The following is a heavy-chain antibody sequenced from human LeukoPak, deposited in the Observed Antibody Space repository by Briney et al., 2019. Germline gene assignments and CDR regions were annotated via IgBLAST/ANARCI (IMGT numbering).Heavy chain of an antibody. V-gene: IGHV3-48*01. D-gene: IGHD1/OR15-1a*01. J-gene: IGHJ5*02. Sequence: GGSLRLSCAASGFTFSSYSMNWVRPAPGKGLEWVSYISSSSSTIYYADSVKGRFTISRDNAKNSLYLQMNSLRAEDTAVYYCARAWNTGWFDPWGQGTLVTVSS. CDR2: ISSSSSTI. CDR3: ARAWNTGWFDP. CDR1: GFTFSSYS.